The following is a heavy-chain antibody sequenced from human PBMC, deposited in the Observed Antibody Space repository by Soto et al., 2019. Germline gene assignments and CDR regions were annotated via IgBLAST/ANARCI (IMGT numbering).Heavy chain of an antibody. CDR2: IYYSGST. CDR1: GGSISSGDYY. Sequence: SETLSLTCTVCGGSISSGDYYWSWIRQPPGKGLEWIGYIYYSGSTYYNPSLRSRVTISVDTSKNQFSLKLSSVTAADTAVYYCARDLQDIVLVPASPFPGMDVWGQGTTVTVSS. J-gene: IGHJ6*02. V-gene: IGHV4-30-4*01. D-gene: IGHD2-2*01. CDR3: ARDLQDIVLVPASPFPGMDV.